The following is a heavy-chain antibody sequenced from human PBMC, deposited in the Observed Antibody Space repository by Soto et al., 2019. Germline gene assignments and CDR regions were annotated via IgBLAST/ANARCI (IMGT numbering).Heavy chain of an antibody. CDR2: IIPIFGTA. CDR3: ARPAGGFWSGYLDADY. J-gene: IGHJ4*02. Sequence: SVKVSCKASGGTFSSYAISWVRQAPGQGLEWMGGIIPIFGTANYAQKFQGRVTITADESTSTAYMELSSLRPEDTAVYYCARPAGGFWSGYLDADYWGQGTLVTAPQ. D-gene: IGHD3-3*01. V-gene: IGHV1-69*13. CDR1: GGTFSSYA.